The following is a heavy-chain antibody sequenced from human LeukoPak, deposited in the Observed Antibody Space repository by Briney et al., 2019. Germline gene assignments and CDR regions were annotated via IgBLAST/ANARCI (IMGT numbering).Heavy chain of an antibody. CDR2: INPSGGST. Sequence: ASVKVSCKASGYTFTSYYMHWVRQAPGQGLEWMGIINPSGGSTSYAQKFQGRVTMTRDTSTSTVYMELSSLRSEDTAVYYCARDCSSTSCYRYFDYWGQGTLVTVSS. D-gene: IGHD2-2*01. V-gene: IGHV1-46*01. CDR1: GYTFTSYY. J-gene: IGHJ4*02. CDR3: ARDCSSTSCYRYFDY.